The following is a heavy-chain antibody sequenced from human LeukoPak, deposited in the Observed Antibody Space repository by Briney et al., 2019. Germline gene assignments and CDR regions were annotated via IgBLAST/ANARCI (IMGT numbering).Heavy chain of an antibody. J-gene: IGHJ3*02. V-gene: IGHV4-4*07. CDR2: IYTSGST. Sequence: SETLSLTCTVSGGSISSYYWSWIRQPAGKGLEWIGRIYTSGSTNYNPSLKSRVTMSVDTSKNQFSLKLSSVTAADTAVYYCARAIPNFDYDSSGYYGTDAFDIWGQGTMVTVSS. CDR3: ARAIPNFDYDSSGYYGTDAFDI. CDR1: GGSISSYY. D-gene: IGHD3-22*01.